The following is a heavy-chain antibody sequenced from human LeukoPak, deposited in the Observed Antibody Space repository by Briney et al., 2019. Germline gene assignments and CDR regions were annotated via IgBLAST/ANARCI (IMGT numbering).Heavy chain of an antibody. CDR2: IIPILGIA. V-gene: IGHV1-69*04. Sequence: SVKVSCKASGGTFSSYAISWVRQAPGQRLEWMGRIIPILGIANYAQKFQGRVTITADKSTSTAYMELSSLRSEDTAVYYCASDRTKGFFGNDYWGQGTLVTVSS. CDR1: GGTFSSYA. J-gene: IGHJ4*02. CDR3: ASDRTKGFFGNDY. D-gene: IGHD1-7*01.